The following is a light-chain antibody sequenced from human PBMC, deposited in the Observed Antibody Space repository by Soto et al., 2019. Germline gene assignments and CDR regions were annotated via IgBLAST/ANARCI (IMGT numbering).Light chain of an antibody. CDR1: QSISDS. Sequence: DIQMTQSPSSLSASVGDRVTITCRASQSISDSLNWYQHKPGTAPKLLIYKASSLESGVPSRFSGSGSGTEFTLTISSLQPDDFATYYCQQYNSYSTFGQGTKLEIK. CDR3: QQYNSYST. J-gene: IGKJ2*01. V-gene: IGKV1-5*03. CDR2: KAS.